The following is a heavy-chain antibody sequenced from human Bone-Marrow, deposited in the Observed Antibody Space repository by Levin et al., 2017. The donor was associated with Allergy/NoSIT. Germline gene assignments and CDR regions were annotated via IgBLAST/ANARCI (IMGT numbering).Heavy chain of an antibody. CDR3: ARGNYYGMDV. CDR2: MNGDGRST. Sequence: QPGGSLRLSCAASGFTFSSFWMHWVRRAPGKGLVWVSGMNGDGRSTNNADSVKGRFTISRDNAKNTLYLQMNSLRAEDTAVYYCARGNYYGMDVWGQGTTVTVSS. J-gene: IGHJ6*02. V-gene: IGHV3-74*01. CDR1: GFTFSSFW.